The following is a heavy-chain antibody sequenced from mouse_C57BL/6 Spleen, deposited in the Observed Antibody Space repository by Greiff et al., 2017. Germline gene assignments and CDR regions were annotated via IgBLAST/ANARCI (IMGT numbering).Heavy chain of an antibody. CDR2: ISSGGSYT. Sequence: EVKVVESGGDLVKPGGSLKLSCAASGFTFSSYGMSWVRQTPDKRLEWVATISSGGSYTYYPDSVKGRFTISRDNAKNTLYLQMSSLKSEDTAMYYCARHERRVMTTVVAHWYFGGWGTGTTVTVSS. CDR3: ARHERRVMTTVVAHWYFGG. CDR1: GFTFSSYG. D-gene: IGHD1-1*01. V-gene: IGHV5-6*01. J-gene: IGHJ1*03.